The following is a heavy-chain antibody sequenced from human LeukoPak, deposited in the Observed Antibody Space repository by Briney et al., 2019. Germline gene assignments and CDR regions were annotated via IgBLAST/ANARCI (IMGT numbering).Heavy chain of an antibody. D-gene: IGHD2-2*01. J-gene: IGHJ4*02. CDR1: GFTFSSYA. Sequence: PGGSLRLSFAASGFTFSSYAMSWVRQAPGKGLEWVSAISGSGGSTYYADSVKGRFTISRDNSKNTLYLQMNSLRAEDTAVYYCAKGRGVVVPADGLLFDYLGQGTLVNVSS. V-gene: IGHV3-23*01. CDR3: AKGRGVVVPADGLLFDY. CDR2: ISGSGGST.